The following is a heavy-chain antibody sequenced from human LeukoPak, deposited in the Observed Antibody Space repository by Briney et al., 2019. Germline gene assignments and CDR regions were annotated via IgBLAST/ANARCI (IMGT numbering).Heavy chain of an antibody. CDR2: IHHSGNT. D-gene: IGHD2-2*01. V-gene: IGHV4-38-2*01. CDR3: ARLPYCSSSCYPPYYFDY. J-gene: IGHJ4*02. Sequence: SETLSLTCAVSGYSISSGYYWGWIRQPPGKGLEWIGSIHHSGNTYYNPSLKSRVTISLDTSKNQFFLKLSSVTAADAAVYYCARLPYCSSSCYPPYYFDYWGQGTLVTVSS. CDR1: GYSISSGYY.